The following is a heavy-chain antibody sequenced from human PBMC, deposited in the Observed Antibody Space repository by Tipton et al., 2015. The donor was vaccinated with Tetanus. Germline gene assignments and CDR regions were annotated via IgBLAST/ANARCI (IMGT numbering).Heavy chain of an antibody. CDR2: IDPKSGDT. CDR3: ARDAGPAGGGSFDY. D-gene: IGHD3-16*01. Sequence: QSGAEAKKPGASVRVSCKPSGYTFTNYHVQWVRQAPGQGLEWMGWIDPKSGDTDFAQRFQGRVTMTRDSSVSTVYMELSRLRSDDTAVYYCARDAGPAGGGSFDYWGQGTLVTVAS. J-gene: IGHJ4*02. V-gene: IGHV1-2*02. CDR1: GYTFTNYH.